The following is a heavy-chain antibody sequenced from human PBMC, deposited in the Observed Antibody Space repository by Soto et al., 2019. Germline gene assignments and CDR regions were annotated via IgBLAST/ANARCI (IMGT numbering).Heavy chain of an antibody. CDR1: GGSISSYY. J-gene: IGHJ6*02. D-gene: IGHD6-6*01. CDR2: IYYSGST. Sequence: SETLSLTCTVSGGSISSYYWSWIRQPPGKGLEWIGYIYYSGSTNYNPSLKSRVTISVDTSKNQFSLKLSSVTAADTAVYYCAREGRSSSRVSEYYYCMEGWGQGTTVTVSS. V-gene: IGHV4-59*01. CDR3: AREGRSSSRVSEYYYCMEG.